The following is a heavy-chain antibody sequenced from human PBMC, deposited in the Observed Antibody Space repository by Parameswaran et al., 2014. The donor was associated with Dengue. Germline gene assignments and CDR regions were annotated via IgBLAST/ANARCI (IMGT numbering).Heavy chain of an antibody. Sequence: WIRQPPGRAWSGLGTSITVGAPTTTRPSKSRVTISVDTSKNQFSLKLSSVTAADTAVYYCAAGVENYDADPWGQGTLVTVSS. D-gene: IGHD3-3*01. J-gene: IGHJ5*02. CDR3: AAGVENYDADP. V-gene: IGHV4-30-4*01. CDR2: SITVGAP.